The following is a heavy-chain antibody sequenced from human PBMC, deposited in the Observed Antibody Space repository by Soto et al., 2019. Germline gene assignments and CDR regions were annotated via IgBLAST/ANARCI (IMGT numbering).Heavy chain of an antibody. J-gene: IGHJ5*02. Sequence: SVKVSCKASGGTFSSYTISWVRQAPGQGLEWMGRIIPILGIANYAQKFQGRVTITADKSTSTAYMELSSLRSEDTAVYYCARVGFWSGYYNNWFDPWGQGTLVTVSS. CDR3: ARVGFWSGYYNNWFDP. CDR2: IIPILGIA. D-gene: IGHD3-3*01. CDR1: GGTFSSYT. V-gene: IGHV1-69*02.